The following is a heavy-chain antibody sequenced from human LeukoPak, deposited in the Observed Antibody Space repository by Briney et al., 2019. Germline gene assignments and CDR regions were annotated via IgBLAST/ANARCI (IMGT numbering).Heavy chain of an antibody. CDR3: ARSLFGVVIIDY. CDR2: IYSGGST. CDR1: GFTVSSNY. J-gene: IGHJ4*02. Sequence: PGGSLRLSCAASGFTVSSNYMSWVRQAPGKGLEWVSVIYSGGSTYYADSVKGRFTISRDNSKNTLYLQMNSLRAEDTAVYYCARSLFGVVIIDYWGQGTLVTVSS. V-gene: IGHV3-53*01. D-gene: IGHD3-3*01.